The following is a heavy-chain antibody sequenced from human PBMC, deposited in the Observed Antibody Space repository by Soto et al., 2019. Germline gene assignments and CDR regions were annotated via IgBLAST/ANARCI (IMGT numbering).Heavy chain of an antibody. CDR3: ASHGESSRTEDGFAI. D-gene: IGHD1-26*01. CDR1: RFTFSDYY. V-gene: IGHV3-11*05. CDR2: ISSSSGYT. J-gene: IGHJ3*02. Sequence: QVQLVESGGGLVKPGGSLRLSCAASRFTFSDYYMSWVRQAPGKGLEWVSCISSSSGYTDYADSVKGRFTISRDNAKNTLYLQRNSQRAADTAVYYCASHGESSRTEDGFAIWGQGTMVTVSS.